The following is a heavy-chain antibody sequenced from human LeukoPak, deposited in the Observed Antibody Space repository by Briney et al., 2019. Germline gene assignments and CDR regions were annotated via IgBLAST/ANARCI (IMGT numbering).Heavy chain of an antibody. CDR1: GFTFSNYA. Sequence: PGGSLRLSCAASGFTFSNYAMRWVRQAPGKGLEWVSAISGSGGRTYYADSVKGRFTIPRDNSKNTLYLQMNSLRAEDTAVYNCAKGDFYGSGRDYYYYMDVWGKGTTVTISS. CDR2: ISGSGGRT. CDR3: AKGDFYGSGRDYYYYMDV. J-gene: IGHJ6*03. V-gene: IGHV3-23*01. D-gene: IGHD3-10*01.